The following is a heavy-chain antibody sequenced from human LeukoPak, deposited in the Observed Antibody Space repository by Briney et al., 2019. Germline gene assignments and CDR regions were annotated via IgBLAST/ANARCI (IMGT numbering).Heavy chain of an antibody. CDR3: AKDRAGLVRYYYYGMDV. CDR2: IYSGGST. D-gene: IGHD6-19*01. V-gene: IGHV3-53*01. Sequence: TGGSLRLSCAASGFTVSSNYMNWVRQAPGKGLEWVSVIYSGGSTFYADSVEGRFTISRDNSNNTLYLQMNSLRAEDTAMYYCAKDRAGLVRYYYYGMDVWGQGTTVTVSS. J-gene: IGHJ6*02. CDR1: GFTVSSNY.